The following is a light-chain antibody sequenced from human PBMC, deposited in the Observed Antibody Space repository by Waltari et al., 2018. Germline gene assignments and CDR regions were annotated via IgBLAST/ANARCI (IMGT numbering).Light chain of an antibody. V-gene: IGKV3-20*01. CDR1: QSFSSSY. Sequence: ETVLTQPPGTLSLSPGERATLSCRASQSFSSSYLAWYQQKPEQAPRLLIYGASSRATGIPDRFSGSGSGTDFTLTISRLEPEDFAVYYCQQYGSSPWTFGQGTKVEIK. J-gene: IGKJ1*01. CDR3: QQYGSSPWT. CDR2: GAS.